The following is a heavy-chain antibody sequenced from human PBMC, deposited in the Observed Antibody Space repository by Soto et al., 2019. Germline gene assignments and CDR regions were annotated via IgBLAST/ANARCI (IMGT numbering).Heavy chain of an antibody. CDR1: GVTVSSNY. CDR2: IYSGGST. V-gene: IGHV3-66*04. J-gene: IGHJ4*02. Sequence: EVQLVESGGGLVQPGGSLRLSCAASGVTVSSNYMSWVRQAPGKGLAWVSVIYSGGSTYYADSVKGRFTISRDNSKNTLYLQMNSLRAEDTAVYYCARHGYNYGGGYFDYWGQGTLVTVSS. D-gene: IGHD5-18*01. CDR3: ARHGYNYGGGYFDY.